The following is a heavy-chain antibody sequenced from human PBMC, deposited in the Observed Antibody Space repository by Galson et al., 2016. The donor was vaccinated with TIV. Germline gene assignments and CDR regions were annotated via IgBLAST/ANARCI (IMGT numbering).Heavy chain of an antibody. D-gene: IGHD1-26*01. V-gene: IGHV1-2*02. CDR3: ATLSHRWEDEISDY. CDR2: TNANTGGT. J-gene: IGHJ4*02. Sequence: SVKVSCKASGYSFTGYFIHWVRQAPGQGLEWMGWTNANTGGTISAQKFQGRLTMTRDTSISTAYMELTRLTSDDTAVYYCATLSHRWEDEISDYLGQGTLVTVSS. CDR1: GYSFTGYF.